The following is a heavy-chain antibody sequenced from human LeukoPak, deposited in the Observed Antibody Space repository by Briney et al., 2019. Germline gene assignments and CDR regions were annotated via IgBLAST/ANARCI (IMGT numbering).Heavy chain of an antibody. D-gene: IGHD2-2*02. Sequence: SETLSLTCTVSGGSISSGSYYWSWIREPAGKGLEWIGRIYTSGSTNYNPSLKSRVTISVDTSKNQFSLKLSSVTAADTAVYYCAREIAYCSSTSCYTNAFDIWGQGTMVTVSS. CDR1: GGSISSGSYY. V-gene: IGHV4-61*02. CDR2: IYTSGST. J-gene: IGHJ3*02. CDR3: AREIAYCSSTSCYTNAFDI.